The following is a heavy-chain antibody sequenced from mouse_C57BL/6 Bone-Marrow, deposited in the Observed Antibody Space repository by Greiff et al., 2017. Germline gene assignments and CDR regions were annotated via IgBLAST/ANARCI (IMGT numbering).Heavy chain of an antibody. CDR1: GYTFTDYE. D-gene: IGHD1-1*01. CDR3: TPRFYDSSTEWYFDV. Sequence: VQLQQSGAVLVRPGASVTLSCKASGYTFTDYEMHWVKQTPVHGLEWIGAIDPETCGTAYNHKFKGKAILTADKSSSTAYMELRSLTSEDSSVYYCTPRFYDSSTEWYFDVWGTGTTGTVSS. J-gene: IGHJ1*03. V-gene: IGHV1-15*01. CDR2: IDPETCGT.